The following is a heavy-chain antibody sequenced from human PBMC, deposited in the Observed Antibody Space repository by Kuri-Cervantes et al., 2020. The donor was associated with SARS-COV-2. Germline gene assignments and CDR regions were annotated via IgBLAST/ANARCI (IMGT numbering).Heavy chain of an antibody. J-gene: IGHJ6*03. CDR1: GYNFITHG. V-gene: IGHV1-18*04. Sequence: ASVKVSCKASGYNFITHGISWVRQAPGQGLEWMGWISAYNGNKNYAQKVQDRVTLTTDTSTSTAYMELSSLRSEDTAVYYCARDREQLVARAYYYYYYMDVWGKGTTVTVSS. CDR3: ARDREQLVARAYYYYYYMDV. D-gene: IGHD6-13*01. CDR2: ISAYNGNK.